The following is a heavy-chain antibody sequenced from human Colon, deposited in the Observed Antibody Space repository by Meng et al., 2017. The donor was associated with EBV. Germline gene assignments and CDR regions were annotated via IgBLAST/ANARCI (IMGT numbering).Heavy chain of an antibody. CDR2: MYHSGTT. D-gene: IGHD5-24*01. CDR1: GGSISSSYW. J-gene: IGHJ4*02. CDR3: ATQESRDGHNPY. V-gene: IGHV4-4*02. Sequence: QVEVSGPGLGKPSGPLSLPCVVSGGSISSSYWWTWVRQSPGKGLEWIGEMYHSGTTNYNPSLKSRVTISMGKSNNQLSLKLNSVTAADTAVYYRATQESRDGHNPYWGQGTLVTASS.